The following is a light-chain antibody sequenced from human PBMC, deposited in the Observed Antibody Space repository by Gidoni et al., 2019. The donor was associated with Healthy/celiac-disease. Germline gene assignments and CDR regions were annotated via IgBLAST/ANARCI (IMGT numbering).Light chain of an antibody. V-gene: IGLV3-21*04. Sequence: SYVLTQPPSVPVAPGKTARITCGGNNIGSKSVHWYQHKPGQAPVLVIFFASDRPSGIPERFSGSNSGNTATLTISRVEAGDAADYYCQVWDSSSDHPEFGGGTKLTVL. J-gene: IGLJ2*01. CDR1: NIGSKS. CDR3: QVWDSSSDHPE. CDR2: FAS.